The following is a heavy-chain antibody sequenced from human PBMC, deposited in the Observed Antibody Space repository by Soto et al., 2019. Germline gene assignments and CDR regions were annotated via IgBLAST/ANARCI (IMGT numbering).Heavy chain of an antibody. Sequence: PGGSLRLSCAASGFTASSNYMSWVRQAPGKGLEWVSVIYSGGSTYYADSVRGRFTISRDNSKNTLYLQMKSLRAEDTAVYYCARDPPATRHGMDVWGQGTTVTVSS. CDR1: GFTASSNY. V-gene: IGHV3-53*01. J-gene: IGHJ6*02. CDR3: ARDPPATRHGMDV. CDR2: IYSGGST.